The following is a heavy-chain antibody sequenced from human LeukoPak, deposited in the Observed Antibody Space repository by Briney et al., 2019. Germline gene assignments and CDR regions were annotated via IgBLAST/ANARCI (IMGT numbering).Heavy chain of an antibody. CDR3: ARGAQLTDY. CDR1: GFTFYTYG. J-gene: IGHJ4*02. CDR2: IGPDGGTT. D-gene: IGHD6-13*01. Sequence: GGSLRLSCAASGFTFYTYGMHWVRQAPGKGLEYVSGIGPDGGTTYYTNSVKGRFTISRDNSKYMSYLQMDSLTADDMAVYYCARGAQLTDYWGQGTLVTVSS. V-gene: IGHV3-64*01.